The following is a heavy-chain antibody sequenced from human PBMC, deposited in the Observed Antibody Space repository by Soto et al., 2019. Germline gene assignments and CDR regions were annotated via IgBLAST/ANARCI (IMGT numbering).Heavy chain of an antibody. D-gene: IGHD3-10*01. J-gene: IGHJ5*02. Sequence: GGSLRLSCAASGFIFSNAWMNWVRQAPGKGLEWVGRIKRKTDGGTTDYAAPVKGRFTISRDDSANTLYLQMNSLKIEDTAVYYCTTDILRDPWGQGTLVTVSS. V-gene: IGHV3-15*07. CDR1: GFIFSNAW. CDR2: IKRKTDGGTT. CDR3: TTDILRDP.